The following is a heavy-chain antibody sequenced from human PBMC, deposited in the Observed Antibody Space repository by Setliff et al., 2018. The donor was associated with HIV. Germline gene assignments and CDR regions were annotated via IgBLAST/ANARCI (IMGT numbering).Heavy chain of an antibody. CDR1: NYSISSAYY. D-gene: IGHD1-1*01. CDR3: AQEERDAYNYWFDP. J-gene: IGHJ5*02. V-gene: IGHV4-38-2*01. Sequence: SETLSLTCAVSNYSISSAYYWGWIRHPPGKGLEWIGSIYHSGSTYYNPSLKSRVTISVDTSKNQFSLKLSSVTAADTAVYYCAQEERDAYNYWFDPWGQGTLVTVSS. CDR2: IYHSGST.